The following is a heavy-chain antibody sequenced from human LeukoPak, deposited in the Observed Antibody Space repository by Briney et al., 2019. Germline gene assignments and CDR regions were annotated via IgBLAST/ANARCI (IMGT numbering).Heavy chain of an antibody. J-gene: IGHJ4*02. Sequence: ASVKVSCKASGYTFTSYYMHWVRQAPGQGLEWMGIINPSGGSTSYAQKFQGRVTMTTDTSTRTVYMELRSLRSDDTALYYCARADGPRVDYWGQGTLVTVSS. V-gene: IGHV1-46*01. CDR2: INPSGGST. CDR1: GYTFTSYY. CDR3: ARADGPRVDY.